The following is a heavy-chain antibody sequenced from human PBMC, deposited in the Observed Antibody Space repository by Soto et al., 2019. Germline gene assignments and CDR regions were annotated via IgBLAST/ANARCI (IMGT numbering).Heavy chain of an antibody. J-gene: IGHJ4*02. CDR3: ARETHGKLSFDY. D-gene: IGHD3-16*02. CDR2: ISYDGSNK. CDR1: GFTFSSYA. V-gene: IGHV3-30-3*01. Sequence: PGESLKISCAASGFTFSSYAMHWVRQAPGKGLEWVAVISYDGSNKYYADSVKGRFTISRDNSKNTLYLQMNSLRAEDTAVYYCARETHGKLSFDYWGQGTRSPSPQ.